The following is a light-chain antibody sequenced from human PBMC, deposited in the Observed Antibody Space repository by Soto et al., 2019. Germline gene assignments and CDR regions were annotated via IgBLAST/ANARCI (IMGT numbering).Light chain of an antibody. V-gene: IGLV1-47*01. CDR1: SSNIGVNC. Sequence: QSVLTQPPSASGTPGQRVTISCSGSSSNIGVNCVYWYQQLQGTAPKLLIYTKNQRPSGVPDRFSGSKSGTSAALAISGLRSEDEADYHCATWDDSLSGVVFGGGTTLTVL. J-gene: IGLJ2*01. CDR3: ATWDDSLSGVV. CDR2: TKN.